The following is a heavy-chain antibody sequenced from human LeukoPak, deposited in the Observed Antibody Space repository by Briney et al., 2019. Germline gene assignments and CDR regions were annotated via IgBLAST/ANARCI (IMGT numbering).Heavy chain of an antibody. V-gene: IGHV4-59*12. CDR1: GGSISSYY. Sequence: SETLSLTCTVSGGSISSYYWSWIRQPPGKGLEWIGSIYYSGSTYYNPSLKSRVTISVDTSKNQFSLKLSSVTAADTAVYYCARLYCSSTSCYPEANWFDPWGQGTLVTVSS. D-gene: IGHD2-2*01. CDR3: ARLYCSSTSCYPEANWFDP. CDR2: IYYSGST. J-gene: IGHJ5*02.